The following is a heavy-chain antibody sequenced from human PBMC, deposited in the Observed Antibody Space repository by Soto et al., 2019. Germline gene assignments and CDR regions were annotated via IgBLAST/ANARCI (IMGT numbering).Heavy chain of an antibody. D-gene: IGHD2-15*01. CDR2: INPEGSST. CDR3: ARSPGGYYID. V-gene: IGHV3-74*01. J-gene: IGHJ3*01. Sequence: GGSLRLSCVDSGFSFSSYWMHWVRQGPGKGLVWVARINPEGSSTNYADSAEGRFTISRDNARNTLYLQMSSLRAEDTAVYYCARSPGGYYIDWGQGTMVTVSS. CDR1: GFSFSSYW.